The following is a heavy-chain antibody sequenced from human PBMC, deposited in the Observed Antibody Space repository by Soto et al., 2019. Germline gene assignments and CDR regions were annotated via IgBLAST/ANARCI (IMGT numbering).Heavy chain of an antibody. J-gene: IGHJ4*02. D-gene: IGHD6-6*01. Sequence: SLRLSCAASGFTFSIFAMSWVRQSPGKGLEWVPTISGSGGSTYYAGSVKGRFTISRDNSKNTLYLQMNNLRVEDTAVYYCAKIGTSSSVSLPLVLLDYWGQGALVTVSS. V-gene: IGHV3-23*01. CDR2: ISGSGGST. CDR3: AKIGTSSSVSLPLVLLDY. CDR1: GFTFSIFA.